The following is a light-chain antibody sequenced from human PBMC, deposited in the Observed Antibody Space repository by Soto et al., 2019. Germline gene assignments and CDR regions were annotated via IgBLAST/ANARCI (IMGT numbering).Light chain of an antibody. CDR2: GAS. CDR3: QQYNNWL. V-gene: IGKV3-15*01. J-gene: IGKJ4*02. Sequence: EIVMTLSPATVSVSPGERATLSCRASQSVSSNLAWYQQKPGQAPRLLIYGASTRATGIPARFSGSGSGTEFTLTISSLQSEDFAVYYCQQYNNWLFGGGTMVDI. CDR1: QSVSSN.